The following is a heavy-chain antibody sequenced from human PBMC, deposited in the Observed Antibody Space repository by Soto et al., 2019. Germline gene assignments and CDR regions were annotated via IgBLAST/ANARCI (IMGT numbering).Heavy chain of an antibody. V-gene: IGHV4-59*01. CDR1: GGSISSYY. J-gene: IGHJ4*02. CDR2: IYYSGST. CDR3: ARPPLRYYFDY. Sequence: SETLSLTCTVSGGSISSYYWSWIRQPPGKGLEWIGYIYYSGSTNYNPSLKSRVTISVDTSKNQFSLKLSSVTAADTAVYYCARPPLRYYFDYWGQGTLVTVSS.